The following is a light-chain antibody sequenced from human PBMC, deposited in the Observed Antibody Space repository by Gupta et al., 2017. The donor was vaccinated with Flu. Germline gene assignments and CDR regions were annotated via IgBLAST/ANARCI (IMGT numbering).Light chain of an antibody. J-gene: IGKJ4*01. CDR3: RQALQTPLT. Sequence: DIVMTQSPLSLPVTPGEPASISCRSSQSLLHSNGYNYLDWYLQKPGQSPQLLIYLGSNRASGVPDRFSGSGSGTDFTLKISRVEAEDVGVYYCRQALQTPLTFSGETKVEIK. V-gene: IGKV2-28*01. CDR1: QSLLHSNGYNY. CDR2: LGS.